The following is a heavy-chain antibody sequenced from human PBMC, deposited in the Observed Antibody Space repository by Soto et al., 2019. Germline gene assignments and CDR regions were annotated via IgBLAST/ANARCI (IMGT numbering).Heavy chain of an antibody. CDR2: VASDGSST. CDR1: GFTFSRFW. J-gene: IGHJ5*02. V-gene: IGHV3-74*01. Sequence: EVQLVESGGGLVQPGGSLRLSCAASGFTFSRFWMHWVRQAPGKGLMWISRVASDGSSTSYADSVKGRFTISRDNAKDTLYQQMNSLSVDDTAVYYCASSPDHWGQGTLVTVSS. CDR3: ASSPDH.